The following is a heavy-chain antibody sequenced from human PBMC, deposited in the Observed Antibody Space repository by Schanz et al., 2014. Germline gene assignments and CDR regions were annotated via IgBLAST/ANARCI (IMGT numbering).Heavy chain of an antibody. V-gene: IGHV4-4*07. J-gene: IGHJ3*02. CDR1: GGSISSEY. CDR2: IYNSGKT. Sequence: QVPLQESGPGLVKPSQTLSLTCTVSGGSISSEYWSWIRQPAGKGLEWIGRIYNSGKTNYNPSLESRVSMSVDTSKKQLSLKLRSVSAADTAVYYCARVVLGGDAFDIWGQGTMVTVSS. D-gene: IGHD3-10*01. CDR3: ARVVLGGDAFDI.